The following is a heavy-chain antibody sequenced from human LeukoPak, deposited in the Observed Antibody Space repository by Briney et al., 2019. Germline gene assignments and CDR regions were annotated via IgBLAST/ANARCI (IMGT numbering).Heavy chain of an antibody. CDR3: ARDKVVGATLFDY. CDR2: IKQDGSDK. J-gene: IGHJ4*02. Sequence: PGGSLRLSCAASGFTFSSYWMSSGRQAPGKGLEWVANIKQDGSDKYYVDSAKGRFTISRDNAKNSVYLQMNSLRAADTAVYYCARDKVVGATLFDYWGQGTLVTVSS. V-gene: IGHV3-7*01. CDR1: GFTFSSYW. D-gene: IGHD1-26*01.